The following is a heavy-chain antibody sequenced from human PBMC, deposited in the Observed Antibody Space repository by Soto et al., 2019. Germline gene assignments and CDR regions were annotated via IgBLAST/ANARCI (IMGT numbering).Heavy chain of an antibody. CDR3: AKGGRQRLVTSDFIY. Sequence: VQLVEFGGGVVQPGRSLRLSCAASGFTFSDYAMHWVRQAPGKGLEWVAVVSHDGRNTHYADSVKGRFTISRDSSKNAVSLEMTSLGAEDRAVYYCAKGGRQRLVTSDFIYWGQGALVTVSS. J-gene: IGHJ4*02. CDR2: VSHDGRNT. V-gene: IGHV3-30*18. D-gene: IGHD6-13*01. CDR1: GFTFSDYA.